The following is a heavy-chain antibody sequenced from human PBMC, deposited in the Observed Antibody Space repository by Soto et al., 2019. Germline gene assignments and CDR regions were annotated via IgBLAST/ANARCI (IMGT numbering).Heavy chain of an antibody. CDR1: GGSISSGGYS. D-gene: IGHD1-1*01. Sequence: SETLSLTCAVSGGSISSGGYSWSWIRQPPGKGLEWIGYIYHSGSTYYNPSLRSRVTISVDRSKNQFSLKLSSVTAADTAVYYCARRYGTTFDYWGQGTLVTVSS. CDR3: ARRYGTTFDY. CDR2: IYHSGST. J-gene: IGHJ4*02. V-gene: IGHV4-30-2*01.